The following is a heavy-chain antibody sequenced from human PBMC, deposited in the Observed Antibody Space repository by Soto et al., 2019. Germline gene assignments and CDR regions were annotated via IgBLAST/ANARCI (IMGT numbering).Heavy chain of an antibody. V-gene: IGHV3-48*02. D-gene: IGHD2-8*01. CDR3: VRDRELYRDMFHADL. J-gene: IGHJ4*01. Sequence: PGGSLRLSCEASGFTISECSMNWVRQTPVNGLEFLAYITILTGNLHYADSVRGRFTVSSYIAWNLLILRMNGLRDEDSALYFCVRDRELYRDMFHADLWGQGTLVTVSS. CDR2: ITILTGNL. CDR1: GFTISECS.